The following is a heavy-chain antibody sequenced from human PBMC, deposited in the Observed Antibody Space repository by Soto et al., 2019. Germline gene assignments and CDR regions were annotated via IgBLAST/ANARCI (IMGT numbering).Heavy chain of an antibody. Sequence: SETLSLTCTLSGDPITSGGFYWTWIRQHPAKGLEWIGYIYYSGVTYYNPSLKSRATISVDTSKNHFSLKLSSVTAADTAVYYCARRYGTTFDYWGQGTLVT. CDR3: ARRYGTTFDY. J-gene: IGHJ4*02. CDR1: GDPITSGGFY. CDR2: IYYSGVT. V-gene: IGHV4-31*03. D-gene: IGHD1-7*01.